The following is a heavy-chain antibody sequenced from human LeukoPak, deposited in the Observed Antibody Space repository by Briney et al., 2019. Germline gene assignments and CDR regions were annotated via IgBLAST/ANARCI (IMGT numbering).Heavy chain of an antibody. CDR2: LYRDGRS. J-gene: IGHJ4*02. CDR1: GFTVSGKY. CDR3: AKGIDYGDYVLAY. V-gene: IGHV3-53*01. Sequence: GGSLRLSCAASGFTVSGKYMSWVRQAPGKGLEWVSVLYRDGRSNSADSVKGRFTISRDNSKNTLYLQMNSLRAEDTAVYYCAKGIDYGDYVLAYWGQGTLVTVSS. D-gene: IGHD4-17*01.